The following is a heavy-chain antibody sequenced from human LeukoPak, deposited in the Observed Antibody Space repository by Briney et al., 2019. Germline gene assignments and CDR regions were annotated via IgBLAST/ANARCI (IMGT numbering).Heavy chain of an antibody. J-gene: IGHJ3*02. V-gene: IGHV3-23*01. CDR3: AKDAFPYNGVYDAFDI. CDR2: ISGGGGDT. CDR1: GFTFSDYA. Sequence: GGSLRLSCVASGFTFSDYAMNWVRQAPGKGPEWVSHISGGGGDTYYADSLKGRSTVSRDNSRKTLYLQINSLRAGDTAVYYCAKDAFPYNGVYDAFDIWGQGTVVTVSS. D-gene: IGHD3-10*01.